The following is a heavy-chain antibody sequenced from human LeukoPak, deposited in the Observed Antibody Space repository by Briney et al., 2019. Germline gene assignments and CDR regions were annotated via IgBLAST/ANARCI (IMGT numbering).Heavy chain of an antibody. CDR2: ISYDGSNK. J-gene: IGHJ4*02. CDR3: AKDSSGFIDY. V-gene: IGHV3-30*18. CDR1: GLTFSSYG. D-gene: IGHD6-19*01. Sequence: GGSLSLSCAASGLTFSSYGMHWVRQAPGMGLEWVAVISYDGSNKYYADSVKGRFTISRDNSKNTLYLQMNGLRAEDTAVYYCAKDSSGFIDYWGQGTLVTVSS.